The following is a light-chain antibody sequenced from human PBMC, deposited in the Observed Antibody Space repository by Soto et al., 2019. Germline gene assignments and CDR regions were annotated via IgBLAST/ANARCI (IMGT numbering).Light chain of an antibody. CDR1: QTISSW. J-gene: IGKJ4*01. Sequence: DIQMTQSPSTLSASVGDRVTITCRASQTISSWLAWYQQKPGKAPKLLIYKASSLEGGVPSRFSGSESGTEFTLTISSLQPDDFASYYCQHSTTFGGGTKVEIK. CDR3: QHSTT. CDR2: KAS. V-gene: IGKV1-5*03.